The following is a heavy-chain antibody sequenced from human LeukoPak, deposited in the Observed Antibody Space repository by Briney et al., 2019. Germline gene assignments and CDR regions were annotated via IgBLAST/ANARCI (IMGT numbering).Heavy chain of an antibody. D-gene: IGHD2/OR15-2a*01. J-gene: IGHJ4*02. CDR3: AKDGTSYYYIYY. CDR2: ICSSGST. Sequence: SETLSLTCTVSGGSISNRNYHWGWIRQPPGKGLEWIGSICSSGSTYYNASLQSRVTISIETSKNQISLRLNSVTAADTAVYYCAKDGTSYYYIYYWGQGTLVTVSS. CDR1: GGSISNRNYH. V-gene: IGHV4-39*02.